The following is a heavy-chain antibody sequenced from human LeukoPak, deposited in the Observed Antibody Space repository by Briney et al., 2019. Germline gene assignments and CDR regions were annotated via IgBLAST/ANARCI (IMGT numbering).Heavy chain of an antibody. Sequence: PSVKVSCKASGYTFTSYGISWVRQAPGQGLEWMGWISAYNGNTNYAQKLQGRVTMTTDTSTSTAYMELRRLRSVDTAVYYCARESDYFFDYWGQDTLVTVSS. CDR1: GYTFTSYG. D-gene: IGHD4/OR15-4a*01. CDR2: ISAYNGNT. J-gene: IGHJ4*02. V-gene: IGHV1-18*01. CDR3: ARESDYFFDY.